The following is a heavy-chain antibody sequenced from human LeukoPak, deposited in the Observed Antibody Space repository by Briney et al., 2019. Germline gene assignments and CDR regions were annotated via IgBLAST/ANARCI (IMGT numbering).Heavy chain of an antibody. Sequence: SRPTLVNPTQTLTLTCTFSGFALRTSWVGAGWIRQPPGKALEWLALIYWDDDKRYNPSLKSRLTITKDTSKNQVVLTMTSMDPVDTATYYCARDSSSYYMDVWGKGTTVTVSS. V-gene: IGHV2-5*02. CDR2: IYWDDDK. CDR1: GFALRTSWVG. CDR3: ARDSSSYYMDV. D-gene: IGHD6-6*01. J-gene: IGHJ6*03.